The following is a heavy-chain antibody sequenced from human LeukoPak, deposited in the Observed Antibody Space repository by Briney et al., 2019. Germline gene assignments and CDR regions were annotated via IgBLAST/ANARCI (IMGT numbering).Heavy chain of an antibody. CDR3: VNYYDSSDYQQPNHFDY. Sequence: SETLSLTCTVSGGSISSSSYYWGWIRQPPGKGLDWIGSIYYSGSTYYNPSLNSRFTISVDTSKNQFSLKLSSVTAADTAVYYCVNYYDSSDYQQPNHFDYWGQGTLVTVSS. D-gene: IGHD3-22*01. CDR2: IYYSGST. V-gene: IGHV4-39*01. J-gene: IGHJ4*02. CDR1: GGSISSSSYY.